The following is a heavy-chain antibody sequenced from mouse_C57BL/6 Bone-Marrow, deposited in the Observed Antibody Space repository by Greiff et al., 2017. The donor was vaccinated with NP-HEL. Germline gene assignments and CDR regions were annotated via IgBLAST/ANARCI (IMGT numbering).Heavy chain of an antibody. D-gene: IGHD1-1*01. J-gene: IGHJ2*01. CDR1: GYTFTSYW. Sequence: QVQLQQPGAELVKPGASVKMSCKASGYTFTSYWITWVKQRPGQGLEWIGDIYPGSGSTNYNEKFKSKATLNVDTSSSTAYMQLSSLTSEDSAVYYCARYRITTVVAKDYFDYWGQGTTLTVSS. CDR3: ARYRITTVVAKDYFDY. CDR2: IYPGSGST. V-gene: IGHV1-55*01.